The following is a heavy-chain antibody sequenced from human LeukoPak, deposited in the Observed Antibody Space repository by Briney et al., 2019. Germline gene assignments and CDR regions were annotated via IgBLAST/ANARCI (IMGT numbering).Heavy chain of an antibody. Sequence: SQTLSLTCAISGDSVSSNSAAWNWIRQSPSRGLEWLGRTYYRSKWYNDYAVSVKGRITINPDTSKNQFSLQLNSVTPEDTAVYYCARDRPGAVAPSPVDAFDIWGQGTMVTVSS. CDR1: GDSVSSNSAA. D-gene: IGHD6-19*01. J-gene: IGHJ3*02. V-gene: IGHV6-1*01. CDR3: ARDRPGAVAPSPVDAFDI. CDR2: TYYRSKWYN.